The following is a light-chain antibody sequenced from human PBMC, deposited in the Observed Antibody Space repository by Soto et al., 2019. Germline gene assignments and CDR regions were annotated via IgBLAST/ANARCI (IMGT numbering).Light chain of an antibody. Sequence: QSALTQPASVSGSPGQSITISCSGTSSDVGAYDRVSWYQQLPGRAPKLLIYEDTQRPSGVSNRFSGSKSGNTASLTISGLQTEDEADYYCCSCVGPRFLIFGEGTKLTVL. V-gene: IGLV2-23*01. CDR2: EDT. CDR3: CSCVGPRFLI. CDR1: SSDVGAYDR. J-gene: IGLJ2*01.